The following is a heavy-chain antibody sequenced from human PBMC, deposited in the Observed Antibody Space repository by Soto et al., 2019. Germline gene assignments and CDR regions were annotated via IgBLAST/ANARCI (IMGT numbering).Heavy chain of an antibody. CDR1: GFTLDDYA. D-gene: IGHD2-15*01. V-gene: IGHV3-49*03. Sequence: PGGSLRLSCTASGFTLDDYAMSWFRQPPGKGLEWVGFIRSRAFGETTEYAASVKGRFTISRDDSKNTAYLQMNSLKTEDTAVYYCTSHCTGRPCYWFWGQGTLVTVSS. J-gene: IGHJ4*02. CDR3: TSHCTGRPCYWF. CDR2: IRSRAFGETT.